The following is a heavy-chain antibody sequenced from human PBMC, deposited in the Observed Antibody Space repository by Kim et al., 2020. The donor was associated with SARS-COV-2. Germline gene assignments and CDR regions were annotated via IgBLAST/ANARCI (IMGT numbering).Heavy chain of an antibody. CDR2: IGTAGDT. V-gene: IGHV3-13*01. D-gene: IGHD3-22*01. J-gene: IGHJ3*02. Sequence: GGSLRLSCAASGFTFSSYDMHWVRQATGKGLEWVSAIGTAGDTYYPGSVKGRFTISRENAKNSLYLQMNSLRAGDTAVYYCARSYYDSSGYYIGSAFDIWGQGTMVTVSS. CDR3: ARSYYDSSGYYIGSAFDI. CDR1: GFTFSSYD.